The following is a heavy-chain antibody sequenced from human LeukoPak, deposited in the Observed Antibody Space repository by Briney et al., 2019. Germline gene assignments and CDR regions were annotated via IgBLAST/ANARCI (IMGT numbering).Heavy chain of an antibody. Sequence: GASVKVSCKTSGYTFSEYFLHWVRQAPGQGLEWMGIINPSGGSTSYAQKFQGRVTMTRDTSTSTVYMELSSLRSEDTAVYYCARDRCGGDCYSVTAYFDLWGRGTLVAVSS. CDR1: GYTFSEYF. D-gene: IGHD2-21*02. J-gene: IGHJ2*01. CDR3: ARDRCGGDCYSVTAYFDL. V-gene: IGHV1-46*01. CDR2: INPSGGST.